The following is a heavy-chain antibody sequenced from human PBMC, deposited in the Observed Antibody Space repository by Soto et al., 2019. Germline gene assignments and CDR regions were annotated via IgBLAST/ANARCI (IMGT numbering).Heavy chain of an antibody. CDR2: MKQDGSEK. J-gene: IGHJ4*02. D-gene: IGHD6-25*01. V-gene: IGHV3-7*01. CDR3: ARDRAAAGRNCFGF. Sequence: KGLEWVANMKQDGSEKYYVDSVKGRFTISRDNAKNSLYMQMNSLRAEDTVVYYSARDRAAAGRNCFGFWGQGLLRTVSS.